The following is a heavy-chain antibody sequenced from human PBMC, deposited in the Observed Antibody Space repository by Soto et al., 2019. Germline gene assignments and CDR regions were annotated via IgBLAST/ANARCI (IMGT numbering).Heavy chain of an antibody. CDR1: GGSISSSSYY. Sequence: SETLSLTCTVSGGSISSSSYYWGWIRQPPGKGLEWIGSIYYSGSTYYNPSLKSRVTISVDTSKNQFSLKLSSGTAADTAVYYCACGDLGTFCFDLWGRGTLVTVSS. CDR3: ACGDLGTFCFDL. CDR2: IYYSGST. V-gene: IGHV4-39*07. D-gene: IGHD3-10*01. J-gene: IGHJ2*01.